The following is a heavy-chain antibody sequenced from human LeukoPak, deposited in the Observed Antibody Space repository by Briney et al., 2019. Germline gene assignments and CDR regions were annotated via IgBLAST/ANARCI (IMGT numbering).Heavy chain of an antibody. CDR3: ASTYYYDSSFDY. D-gene: IGHD3-22*01. CDR2: IYYSGST. CDR1: GGSTSSYY. J-gene: IGHJ4*02. Sequence: SETLSLTCTVSGGSTSSYYWSRIRQPPGKGLEWIGYIYYSGSTNYNPSLKSRVTISVDTSKNQFSLKLSSVTAADTAVYYCASTYYYDSSFDYWGQGTLVTVSS. V-gene: IGHV4-59*08.